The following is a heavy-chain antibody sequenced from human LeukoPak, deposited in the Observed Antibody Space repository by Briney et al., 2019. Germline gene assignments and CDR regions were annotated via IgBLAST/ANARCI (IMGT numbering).Heavy chain of an antibody. J-gene: IGHJ5*02. Sequence: GASVKVSCKASGYTFTGYYMHWVRQAPGQGLEWMGWINPNSGGTNYAQKFQGRVTMTGDTSISTAYMELSRLRSDDTVVYYCARVPGRNVLRYLEASSNWFDPWGQGTLVTVSS. CDR1: GYTFTGYY. CDR2: INPNSGGT. V-gene: IGHV1-2*02. D-gene: IGHD3-9*01. CDR3: ARVPGRNVLRYLEASSNWFDP.